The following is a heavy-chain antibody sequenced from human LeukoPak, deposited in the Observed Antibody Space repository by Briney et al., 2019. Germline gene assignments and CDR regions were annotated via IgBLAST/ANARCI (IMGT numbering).Heavy chain of an antibody. CDR3: ARDKRSTSSADS. Sequence: GGSLRLSCAASGFAFSSYWMNWVRQVPGKGLEWLANIKQDGSEKHYLDSVKGRFTVSRDNAKDSLYLQMNSLRVEDTAVYYCARDKRSTSSADSWGQGTLVTVSS. V-gene: IGHV3-7*01. CDR2: IKQDGSEK. D-gene: IGHD2-2*01. J-gene: IGHJ4*02. CDR1: GFAFSSYW.